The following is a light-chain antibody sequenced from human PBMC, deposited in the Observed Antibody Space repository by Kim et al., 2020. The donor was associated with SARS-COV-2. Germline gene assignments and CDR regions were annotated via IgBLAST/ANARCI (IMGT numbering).Light chain of an antibody. CDR3: QVWISGIVHPGV. V-gene: IGLV3-21*04. Sequence: SYELTQPPSLSAAPGQTATITCGGDNIRGRSVHWYQQKPGQAPLLVMYYSKDRPSGIPERFSGSSFGDTATLTISRVEAGDEADYYCQVWISGIVHPGVFGGGTQLTVL. CDR2: YSK. CDR1: NIRGRS. J-gene: IGLJ3*02.